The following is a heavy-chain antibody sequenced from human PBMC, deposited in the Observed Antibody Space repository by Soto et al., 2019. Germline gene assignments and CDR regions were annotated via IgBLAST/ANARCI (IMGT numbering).Heavy chain of an antibody. CDR1: GFTFDDYT. V-gene: IGHV3-43*01. J-gene: IGHJ6*02. CDR2: ISWDGGST. D-gene: IGHD6-6*01. Sequence: PVGSLRLSCAASGFTFDDYTMHWVRQAPGKGLEWVSLISWDGGSTYYADSVKGRFTISRDNSKNSLYLQMNSLRTEDTALYYCAKDQGSSGPQPSYYYYYGMDVWGQGTTVTVSS. CDR3: AKDQGSSGPQPSYYYYYGMDV.